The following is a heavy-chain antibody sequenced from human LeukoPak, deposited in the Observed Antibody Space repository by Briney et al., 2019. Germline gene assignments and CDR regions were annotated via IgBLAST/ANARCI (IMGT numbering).Heavy chain of an antibody. D-gene: IGHD6-19*01. CDR1: GYTFTGYG. Sequence: ASVKVSCKASGYTFTGYGISWVRQGPGQGLEWMGWISGYNGSTNYAQKLQGRVTMTTDTSTSTAYMELRSLRSDDTAVYYCARIPRGWSRHRYYYYMDVWGKGTTVTVSS. J-gene: IGHJ6*03. CDR3: ARIPRGWSRHRYYYYMDV. V-gene: IGHV1-18*01. CDR2: ISGYNGST.